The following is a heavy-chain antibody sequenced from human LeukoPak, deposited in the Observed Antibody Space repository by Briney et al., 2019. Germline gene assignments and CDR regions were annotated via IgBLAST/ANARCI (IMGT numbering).Heavy chain of an antibody. Sequence: SETLSLTCAVYGGSFSGYYWSWIRQPPGKGLEWIGEINHSGSTNYNPSLKSRVTISVDTSKNQFSLKLSSVTAADTAVYYCARGIGIQLWLDYWGQGTLVTVSS. V-gene: IGHV4-34*01. J-gene: IGHJ4*02. CDR1: GGSFSGYY. CDR3: ARGIGIQLWLDY. D-gene: IGHD5-18*01. CDR2: INHSGST.